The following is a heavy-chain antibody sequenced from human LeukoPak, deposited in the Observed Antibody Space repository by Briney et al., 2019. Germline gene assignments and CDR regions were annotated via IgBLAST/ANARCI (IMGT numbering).Heavy chain of an antibody. Sequence: GASVKVSCEASGYTFTDHYIHWIRQAPGHGFEWMGWINPNSGVTHYAQSFQGRVTMSRDTSISTAYMELSSVRSADAAIYYCATTVGTWAFDFWGQGTLVTVSS. CDR3: ATTVGTWAFDF. V-gene: IGHV1-2*02. D-gene: IGHD4-23*01. CDR2: INPNSGVT. CDR1: GYTFTDHY. J-gene: IGHJ4*02.